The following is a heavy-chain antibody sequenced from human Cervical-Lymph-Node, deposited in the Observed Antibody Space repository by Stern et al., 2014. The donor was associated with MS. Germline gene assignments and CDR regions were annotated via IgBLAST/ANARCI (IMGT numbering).Heavy chain of an antibody. CDR3: ARSHGSSGWYAY. V-gene: IGHV2-70*01. D-gene: IGHD6-19*01. CDR2: IEWDDEK. CDR1: GFSLSTSGMS. J-gene: IGHJ4*02. Sequence: QVTLSESGPALVKPTQTLTLTCSFSGFSLSTSGMSVTWIRQSPGKALEWLALIEWDDEKYYNTSLRTRLAISKDTSKNQVVLTMTNMDPVDTGTYYCARSHGSSGWYAYWGQGTLVTVSS.